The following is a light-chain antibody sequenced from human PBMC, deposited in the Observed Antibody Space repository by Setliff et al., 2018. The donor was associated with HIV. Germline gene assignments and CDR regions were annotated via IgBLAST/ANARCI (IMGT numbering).Light chain of an antibody. V-gene: IGLV7-46*01. CDR1: TGAVTSGHF. J-gene: IGLJ1*01. Sequence: QAVVTQEPSLTVSPGGTVTLTCGSSTGAVTSGHFPYWFQQKPGQAPRTLIYDTSSKHSWTPARFSGSLLGGKAALTLSGAQPEDEADYYCLLSYSTDPYVFGTGTRSPS. CDR3: LLSYSTDPYV. CDR2: DTS.